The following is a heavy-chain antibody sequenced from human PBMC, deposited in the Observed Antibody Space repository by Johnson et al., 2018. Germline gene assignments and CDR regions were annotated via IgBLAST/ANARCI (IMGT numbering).Heavy chain of an antibody. CDR2: ISSSSSYI. V-gene: IGHV3-21*01. D-gene: IGHD6-6*01. CDR3: ARDRVAAPPYAFDI. Sequence: EVQLVESGGGLVKPGGSLRLSCAASGFTFSSYSMNWVRQAPGKGLEWVSSISSSSSYIYYADSVKGRFPISRDNAKNSLYLQMNSLRAEDTAVYYCARDRVAAPPYAFDIWGQGTMVTVSS. J-gene: IGHJ3*02. CDR1: GFTFSSYS.